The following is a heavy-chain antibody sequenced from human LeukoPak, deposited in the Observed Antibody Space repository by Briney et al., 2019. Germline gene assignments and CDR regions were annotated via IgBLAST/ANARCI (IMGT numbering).Heavy chain of an antibody. V-gene: IGHV4-4*07. D-gene: IGHD6-13*01. J-gene: IGHJ5*02. CDR2: FSSSGST. CDR3: ARGYSSSWYFNWFDP. Sequence: PSETLPLTCSVSGDSITYFYWSWIRQAAGKGLEWIGRFSSSGSTDYNASLKSRVTMSVDTSKNQLSLKVISVTAADTAVYYCARGYSSSWYFNWFDPWGQGTLVTVSS. CDR1: GDSITYFY.